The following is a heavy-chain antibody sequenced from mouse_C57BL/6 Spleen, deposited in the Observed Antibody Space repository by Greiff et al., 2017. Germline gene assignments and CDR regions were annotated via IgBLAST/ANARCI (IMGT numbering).Heavy chain of an antibody. CDR1: GYTFTDYE. CDR3: TSYLHWYFDV. J-gene: IGHJ1*03. V-gene: IGHV1-15*01. CDR2: IDPETGGT. Sequence: QVQLQQSGAELVRPGASVTLSCKASGYTFTDYEMHWVKQTPVHGLEWIGAIDPETGGTAYNQKFKGKAILTADKSSSTAYMELRSLTSEDSAVYYCTSYLHWYFDVWGTGTTVTVSS.